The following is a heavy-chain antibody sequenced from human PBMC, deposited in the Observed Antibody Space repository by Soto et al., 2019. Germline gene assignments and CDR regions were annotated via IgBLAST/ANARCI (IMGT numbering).Heavy chain of an antibody. D-gene: IGHD1-1*01. J-gene: IGHJ6*02. Sequence: QVQLVQSGAEVKKPGASVKVSCKASGYTFTSYDINWVRQATGQGLEWMGWMNPNSGNTGYAQKFRSRVTMTRNTSISTAYMELSSLISEDTAVYYCARERTGTTSMNVWGQWTTVTVSS. CDR1: GYTFTSYD. CDR2: MNPNSGNT. V-gene: IGHV1-8*01. CDR3: ARERTGTTSMNV.